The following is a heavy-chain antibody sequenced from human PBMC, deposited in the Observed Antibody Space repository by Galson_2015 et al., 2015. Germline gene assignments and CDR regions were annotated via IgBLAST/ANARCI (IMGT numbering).Heavy chain of an antibody. D-gene: IGHD3-3*01. CDR3: AKDSKRVFGVVIGDGFDY. Sequence: SLRLSCAASGFPFSSYTMNWVRQAPGKGLQWVSSISGRSTFIFYSDSVKGRFTISKDNAKNSLSLQMNSLRGDDTAVYYCAKDSKRVFGVVIGDGFDYWGQGTLVTVSS. J-gene: IGHJ4*02. CDR1: GFPFSSYT. CDR2: ISGRSTFI. V-gene: IGHV3-21*01.